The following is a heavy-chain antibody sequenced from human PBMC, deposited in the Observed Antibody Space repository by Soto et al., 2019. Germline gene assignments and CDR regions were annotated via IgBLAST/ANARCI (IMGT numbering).Heavy chain of an antibody. D-gene: IGHD3-9*01. V-gene: IGHV5-51*01. CDR2: IYPGDSDT. CDR3: ARTGTFSYYDILTSPFDY. J-gene: IGHJ4*02. CDR1: GYSFTSYW. Sequence: PGESLKISCKGSGYSFTSYWIGWVRQMPGKGLEWMGIIYPGDSDTRYSPSFQGQVTISADKSISTAYLQWSSLKASDTAMYYCARTGTFSYYDILTSPFDYWGQGTLVTSPQ.